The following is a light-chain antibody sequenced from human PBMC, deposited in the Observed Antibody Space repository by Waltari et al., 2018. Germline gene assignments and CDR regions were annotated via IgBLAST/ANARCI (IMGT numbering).Light chain of an antibody. J-gene: IGLJ3*02. V-gene: IGLV6-57*01. CDR3: QSYDGSNLFKWV. Sequence: NFMLTQPHSVSESPGKTVTIPCTRSSGSIANNCLQWIQKRPGDSPTTVIYEDNQRPSGVPGLFSGSIDSSSNSASLTISGLQTEDEADYYCQSYDGSNLFKWVFGGGTKLTVL. CDR2: EDN. CDR1: SGSIANNC.